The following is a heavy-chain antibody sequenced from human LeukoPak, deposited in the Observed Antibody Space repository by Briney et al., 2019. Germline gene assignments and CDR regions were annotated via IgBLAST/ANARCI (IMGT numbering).Heavy chain of an antibody. CDR2: IWYDGSNK. Sequence: GGSLRLSCAASAFTFSSYGMHWVRQAPGKGLGWVIFIWYDGSNKYYADSVKGRFTISRDNSKNTLYLQMNSLRAEDTAVYYCARGLGIAAAGVDYWGQGTLVTVSS. J-gene: IGHJ4*02. CDR1: AFTFSSYG. CDR3: ARGLGIAAAGVDY. V-gene: IGHV3-33*01. D-gene: IGHD6-13*01.